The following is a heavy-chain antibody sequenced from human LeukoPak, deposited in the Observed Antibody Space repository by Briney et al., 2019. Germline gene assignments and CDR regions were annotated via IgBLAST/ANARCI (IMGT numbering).Heavy chain of an antibody. V-gene: IGHV4-39*01. CDR2: IYYSGST. J-gene: IGHJ4*02. CDR1: GGSISSYY. CDR3: ARHYEIRFDY. D-gene: IGHD3-22*01. Sequence: PSETLSLTCTVSGGSISSYYWGWIRQPPGKGLEWIGSIYYSGSTYYNPSLKSRVTISVDTSKNQFSLKLSSVTAADTAVYYCARHYEIRFDYWGQGTLVTVSS.